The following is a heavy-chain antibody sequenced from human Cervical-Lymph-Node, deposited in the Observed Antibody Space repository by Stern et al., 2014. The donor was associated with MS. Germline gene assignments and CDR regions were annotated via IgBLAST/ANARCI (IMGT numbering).Heavy chain of an antibody. CDR2: IKQDGSEK. CDR3: ARDLIYTGGSDY. CDR1: GFSFSSYW. Sequence: EVQLVASGGGLVQPGGSLRLSCAVSGFSFSSYWMSLVRQAPGTVLEWVAIIKQDGSEKYYVDSVKGRFTITRDNAKNSLYLQMNSLRAEDTAVYYCARDLIYTGGSDYWGQGTLVTVSS. D-gene: IGHD3-16*01. V-gene: IGHV3-7*01. J-gene: IGHJ4*02.